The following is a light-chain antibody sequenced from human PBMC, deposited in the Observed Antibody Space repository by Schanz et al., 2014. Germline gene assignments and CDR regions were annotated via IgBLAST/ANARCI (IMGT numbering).Light chain of an antibody. CDR3: QQRQENT. CDR2: GAS. CDR1: QSVSSSY. J-gene: IGKJ2*01. V-gene: IGKV3-20*01. Sequence: EIVLTQSPGTLSLSPGERATLSCRASQSVSSSYLTCYQQKPGQAPRLLIYGASSRATGIPDRFSGSGSGTDVTHTISSLQPEDFAVYYCQQRQENTFGLGTKLEI.